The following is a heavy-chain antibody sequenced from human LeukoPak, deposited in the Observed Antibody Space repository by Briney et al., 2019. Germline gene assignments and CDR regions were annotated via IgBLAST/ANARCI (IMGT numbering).Heavy chain of an antibody. CDR2: IYSGGT. CDR1: GFTVSSNY. V-gene: IGHV3-66*01. Sequence: GGSLRLSCAASGFTVSSNYMNWVRQAPAKGLEWVSLIYSGGTYYADSVKGRFTISRDNSKNTVYLQMNSLRAEDTAVYYCARGRKFFDYWGQGALVTVSS. CDR3: ARGRKFFDY. J-gene: IGHJ4*02.